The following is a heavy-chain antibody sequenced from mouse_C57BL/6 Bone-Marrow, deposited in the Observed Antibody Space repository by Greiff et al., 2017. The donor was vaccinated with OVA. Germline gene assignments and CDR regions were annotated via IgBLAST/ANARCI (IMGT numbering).Heavy chain of an antibody. CDR3: AKRGSKGGWFAY. J-gene: IGHJ3*01. D-gene: IGHD1-3*01. CDR2: IWRGGST. CDR1: GFSLTIYG. Sequence: VKLVESGPGLVQPSQSLSITCTVSGFSLTIYGVHWVRQSPGKGLEWLGVIWRGGSTDYNAAFMSRLSITKDNSKSQVFFKMNSLQADDTAIYYCAKRGSKGGWFAYWGQGTLVTVSA. V-gene: IGHV2-5*01.